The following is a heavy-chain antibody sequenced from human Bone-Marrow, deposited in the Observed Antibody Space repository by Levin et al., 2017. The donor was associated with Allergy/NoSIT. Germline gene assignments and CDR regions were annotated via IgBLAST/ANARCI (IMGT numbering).Heavy chain of an antibody. CDR3: ARTIYYDTTAYFSPHFDY. CDR1: GFPFSDYA. Sequence: LSLTCAASGFPFSDYAVAWVRQAPGKGLEWVSTISGSSHNTDYGDSAKGRFTISRDNSKNTLYLQMSGLRGEDTAIYYCARTIYYDTTAYFSPHFDYWGQGTLVAVSS. D-gene: IGHD3-22*01. CDR2: ISGSSHNT. V-gene: IGHV3-23*01. J-gene: IGHJ4*02.